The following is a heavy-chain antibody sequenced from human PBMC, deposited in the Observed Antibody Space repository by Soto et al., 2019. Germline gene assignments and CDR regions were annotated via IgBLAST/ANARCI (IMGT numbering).Heavy chain of an antibody. D-gene: IGHD2-2*01. J-gene: IGHJ6*03. Sequence: GESLKISCKGSGYSFTSYWIGWVRQMPGKGLEWMGIIYPGDSDTRYSPSFQGQVTISADKSISTAYLQWSSLKASDTAMYYCACTAGDQVRCRGTGCNNPCNNYMYIWGK. V-gene: IGHV5-51*01. CDR3: ACTAGDQVRCRGTGCNNPCNNYMYI. CDR2: IYPGDSDT. CDR1: GYSFTSYW.